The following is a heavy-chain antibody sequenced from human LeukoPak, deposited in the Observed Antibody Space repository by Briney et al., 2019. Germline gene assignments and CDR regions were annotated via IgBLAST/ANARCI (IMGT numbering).Heavy chain of an antibody. CDR3: ARDREGIVMTGTTPHY. CDR1: GYTFSNYG. CDR2: INAYNGNT. D-gene: IGHD1-1*01. V-gene: IGHV1-18*01. Sequence: GASVKVSCKASGYTFSNYGINWVRQAPGQGLEWMGWINAYNGNTNYAQKFHGRATMTTDTSTNTAYMELRSLRSDDTAVYYCARDREGIVMTGTTPHYWGQGTLVTVSS. J-gene: IGHJ4*02.